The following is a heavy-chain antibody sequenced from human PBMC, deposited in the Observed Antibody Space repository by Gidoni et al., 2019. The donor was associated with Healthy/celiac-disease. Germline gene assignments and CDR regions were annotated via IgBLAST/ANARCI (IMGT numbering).Heavy chain of an antibody. CDR2: IYTSGST. J-gene: IGHJ4*02. V-gene: IGHV4-61*02. CDR1: GGSISSGSYY. D-gene: IGHD5-18*01. CDR3: ARDPDTAMVGSYFDY. Sequence: QVQLQESGPGLVKPSQTLSLTCTVSGGSISSGSYYWSWIRQPPGKGLEWIGRIYTSGSTNYNPSLKSRVTISVDTSKNQFSLKLSSVTAADTAVYYCARDPDTAMVGSYFDYWGQGTLVTVSS.